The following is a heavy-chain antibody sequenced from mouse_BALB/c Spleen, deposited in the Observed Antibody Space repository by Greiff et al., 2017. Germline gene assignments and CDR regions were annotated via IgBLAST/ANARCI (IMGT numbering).Heavy chain of an antibody. CDR1: GFTFTDYY. D-gene: IGHD1-1*02. Sequence: EVQVVESGGGLVQPGGSLRLSCATSGFTFTDYYMSWVRQPPGKALEWLGFIRNKANGYTTEYSASVKGRFTISRDNSQSILYLQMNTLRAEDSATYYCAREGNYDYDAMDYWGQGTSVTVSS. CDR3: AREGNYDYDAMDY. J-gene: IGHJ4*01. V-gene: IGHV7-3*02. CDR2: IRNKANGYTT.